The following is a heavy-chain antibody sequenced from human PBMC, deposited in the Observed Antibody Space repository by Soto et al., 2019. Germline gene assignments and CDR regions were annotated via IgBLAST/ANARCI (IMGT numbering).Heavy chain of an antibody. CDR2: INHSGRT. D-gene: IGHD3-9*01. CDR1: GGSFSGYY. J-gene: IGHJ6*03. Sequence: QVRLQQWGAGLLKPSETLSRTCAVYGGSFSGYYWSWIRQPPGKGLEWIGEINHSGRTNYNPSLKSRVTISVDTSKNQFSLKLSSVTAADTAVYYCARGNILTGSRPDYYYYMDVWGKGTTVTVSS. CDR3: ARGNILTGSRPDYYYYMDV. V-gene: IGHV4-34*01.